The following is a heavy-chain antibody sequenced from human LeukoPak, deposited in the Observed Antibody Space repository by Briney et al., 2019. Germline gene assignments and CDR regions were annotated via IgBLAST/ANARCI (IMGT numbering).Heavy chain of an antibody. D-gene: IGHD6-13*01. Sequence: GGSLRLSCAASGFTFSSYGMHWVRQAPGKGLEWVAVISYDGSNKYYADSVKGRFTISRDNSKNTLYLQMNSLRAEDTAVYYCARSSTTPEYFQHWGQGTLVTVSS. J-gene: IGHJ1*01. CDR1: GFTFSSYG. V-gene: IGHV3-30*19. CDR2: ISYDGSNK. CDR3: ARSSTTPEYFQH.